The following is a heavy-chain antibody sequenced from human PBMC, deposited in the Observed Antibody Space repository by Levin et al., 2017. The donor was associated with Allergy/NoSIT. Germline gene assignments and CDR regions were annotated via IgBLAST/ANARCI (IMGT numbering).Heavy chain of an antibody. CDR2: ISHDGSEK. J-gene: IGHJ4*02. V-gene: IGHV3-30*18. CDR1: GFTFTTCG. D-gene: IGHD6-13*01. Sequence: GGSLRLSCAASGFTFTTCGMHWVRQAPGKGLEWVSIISHDGSEKYYADSVKGRFTISRDNSKNTLYLQMNSLRVDDTAVYYCAKDQRSNWYEPTGDWGQGTLVTVSS. CDR3: AKDQRSNWYEPTGD.